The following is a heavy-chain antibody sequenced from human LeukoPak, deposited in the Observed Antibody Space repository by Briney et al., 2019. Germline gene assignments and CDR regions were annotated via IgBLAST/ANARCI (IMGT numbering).Heavy chain of an antibody. Sequence: GGSLRLSCAASGFTFRTYEMNRVRQAPGKGLEWVSYISSSGKTVYYADSVKGRFTISRDNAKNSVYLQMNSMRAEDTAVYYCARDWYNNNWYNSFDTWGQGTMVTVSS. V-gene: IGHV3-48*03. D-gene: IGHD6-13*01. CDR2: ISSSGKTV. CDR1: GFTFRTYE. J-gene: IGHJ3*02. CDR3: ARDWYNNNWYNSFDT.